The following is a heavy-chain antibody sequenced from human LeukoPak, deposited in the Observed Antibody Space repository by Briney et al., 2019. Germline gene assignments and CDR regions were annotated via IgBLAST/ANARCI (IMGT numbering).Heavy chain of an antibody. CDR2: ISSSGSTI. V-gene: IGHV3-48*03. CDR1: GFTFSSYE. J-gene: IGHJ5*02. CDR3: ARDTTVADRPWLLVNCFDP. Sequence: PGGSLRLSCAASGFTFSSYEMNWVRQGPGKGLEWVSYISSSGSTIYYADSVKGRFTISRDNAKNSLYLQMNSLRAEDTAVYYCARDTTVADRPWLLVNCFDPWGEGTLVTVSS. D-gene: IGHD1-1*01.